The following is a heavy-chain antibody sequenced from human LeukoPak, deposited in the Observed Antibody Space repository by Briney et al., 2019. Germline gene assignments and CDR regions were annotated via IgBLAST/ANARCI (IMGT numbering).Heavy chain of an antibody. CDR1: GGSVSSYY. J-gene: IGHJ4*02. CDR3: AMGSGYYDLDY. V-gene: IGHV4-59*02. CDR2: IYYSGST. D-gene: IGHD3-22*01. Sequence: SETLSLTCTVSGGSVSSYYWSWIRQPPGKGLEWIGYIYYSGSTNYNPSLKSRVTISVDTSKNQFSLKLSSVTAADTAVYYCAMGSGYYDLDYWGQGTLVTVSS.